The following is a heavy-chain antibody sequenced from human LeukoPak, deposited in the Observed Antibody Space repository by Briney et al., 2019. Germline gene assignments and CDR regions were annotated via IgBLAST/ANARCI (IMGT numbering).Heavy chain of an antibody. J-gene: IGHJ5*02. CDR1: GYSISSGYY. Sequence: PSETLSLTCTVSGYSISSGYYWGWIRQPPGKGLEWIGSIYHSGSTYYNPSLKSRVTISVDTSKNQFSLKLSSVTAADTAVYYCARQGYCGGTTCYSSWFDPWGQGTLVTVSS. D-gene: IGHD2-15*01. CDR2: IYHSGST. CDR3: ARQGYCGGTTCYSSWFDP. V-gene: IGHV4-38-2*02.